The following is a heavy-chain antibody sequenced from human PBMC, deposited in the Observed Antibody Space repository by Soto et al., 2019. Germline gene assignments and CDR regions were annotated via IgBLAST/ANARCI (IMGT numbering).Heavy chain of an antibody. J-gene: IGHJ3*02. V-gene: IGHV4-59*01. D-gene: IGHD4-17*01. CDR2: IFYSGST. CDR3: ARRYGSAFDI. CDR1: GGSISSYY. Sequence: QVQLQESGPGLVKPSETLSLTCTVSGGSISSYYWSWIRQPPGKGREWIGYIFYSGSTNYNPSLKSRVTISGDTSKNQFALKLSSVTAADTAVYYCARRYGSAFDIWGHGTMVTVSS.